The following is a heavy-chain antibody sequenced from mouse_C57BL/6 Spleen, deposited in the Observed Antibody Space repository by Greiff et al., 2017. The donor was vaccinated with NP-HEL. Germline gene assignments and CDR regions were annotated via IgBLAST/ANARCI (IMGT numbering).Heavy chain of an antibody. J-gene: IGHJ1*03. CDR2: IYPGDGDT. CDR1: GYAFSSSW. V-gene: IGHV1-82*01. D-gene: IGHD2-5*01. CDR3: ARVSNYCFDV. Sequence: QVQLQQSGPELVKPGASVKISCKASGYAFSSSWMNWVKQRPGKGLEWIGRIYPGDGDTNYNGKFKGKATLTADKSSSTAYMQLSSLTSEDSAVYFCARVSNYCFDVWGTGTTVTVSS.